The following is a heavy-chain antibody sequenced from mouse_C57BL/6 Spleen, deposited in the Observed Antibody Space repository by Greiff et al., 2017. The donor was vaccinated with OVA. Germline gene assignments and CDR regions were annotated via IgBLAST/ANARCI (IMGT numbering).Heavy chain of an antibody. CDR2: ILPGSGST. V-gene: IGHV1-9*01. J-gene: IGHJ1*03. CDR1: GYTFTGYW. Sequence: QVQLQQSGAELMKPGASVKLSCKATGYTFTGYWIEWVKQRPGHGLEWIGEILPGSGSTNYNEKFKGKATFTADTSSNKAYMQLSSLTTVHSSIYYCARVGAVVAKGYWYFDVWGTGTTVTVSS. CDR3: ARVGAVVAKGYWYFDV. D-gene: IGHD1-1*01.